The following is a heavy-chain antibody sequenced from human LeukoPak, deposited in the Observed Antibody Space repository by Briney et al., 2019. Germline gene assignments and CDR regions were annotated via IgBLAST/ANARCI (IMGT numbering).Heavy chain of an antibody. J-gene: IGHJ5*02. CDR2: IYYSGST. Sequence: SQTLSLTCTVSGGSISSGDYYWSWIRQPPGKGLEWIGYIYYSGSTYYNPSLKSRVTVSVDTSKNQFSLKLSSVTAADTAVYYCAREVVVAATSENWFDPWGQGTLVTVSS. D-gene: IGHD2-15*01. V-gene: IGHV4-30-4*08. CDR3: AREVVVAATSENWFDP. CDR1: GGSISSGDYY.